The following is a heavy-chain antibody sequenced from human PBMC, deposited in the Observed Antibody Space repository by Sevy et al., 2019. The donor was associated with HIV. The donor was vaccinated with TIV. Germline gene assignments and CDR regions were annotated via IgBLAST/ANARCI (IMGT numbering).Heavy chain of an antibody. CDR3: ARVWAGCSSNSCAFDY. V-gene: IGHV1-46*01. CDR2: INPSGGST. Sequence: ASVKVSCKASGYTFTTYYMHWVRQAPGQGLEWMGIINPSGGSTSYAQKFQGRVTMTRDTSTSTVYMELSSLRSEDTAVYYCARVWAGCSSNSCAFDYWGQGTLVTVSS. J-gene: IGHJ4*02. CDR1: GYTFTTYY. D-gene: IGHD2-2*01.